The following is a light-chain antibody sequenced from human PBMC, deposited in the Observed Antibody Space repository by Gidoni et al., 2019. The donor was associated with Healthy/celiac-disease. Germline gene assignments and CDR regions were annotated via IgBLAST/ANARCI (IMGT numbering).Light chain of an antibody. CDR1: SSDVGGYNY. CDR3: SSYTSSSTVG. J-gene: IGLJ2*01. V-gene: IGLV2-14*01. CDR2: EVS. Sequence: QSALTQPASASGSPGQSITTSCTGTSSDVGGYNYVSWYQQHPGKAPKLMIYEVSNRPSGVSNRFSGSKSGNTASLTISGLQAEDEADYYCSSYTSSSTVGIGGGTKLTVL.